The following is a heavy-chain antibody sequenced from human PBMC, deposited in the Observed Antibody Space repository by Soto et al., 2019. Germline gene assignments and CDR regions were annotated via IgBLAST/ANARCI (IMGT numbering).Heavy chain of an antibody. V-gene: IGHV1-18*01. CDR3: ARDTRHYYYDSSGYYEGGNWFDP. CDR2: ISAYNGNT. CDR1: GYTFTSYG. D-gene: IGHD3-22*01. Sequence: QVQLVQSGAEVKKPGASVKVSCKASGYTFTSYGISWVRQAPGQGLEWMGWISAYNGNTNYAQKLQGRDTMTTDTSTSTADMELRRLRSDDTGVYYGARDTRHYYYDSSGYYEGGNWFDPWGQGTLVTVSS. J-gene: IGHJ5*02.